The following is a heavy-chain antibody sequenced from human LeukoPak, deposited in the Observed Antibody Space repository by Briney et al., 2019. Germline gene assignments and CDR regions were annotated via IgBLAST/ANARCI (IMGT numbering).Heavy chain of an antibody. CDR3: ARLSSGNLYYFDY. V-gene: IGHV3-23*01. CDR1: GFTFSSYT. Sequence: GGSLRLSCAASGFTFSSYTMSWVRQAPGKGLEWVSTITTSDGNTYYADSVKGRFTVSRDNSKNTLFLQMNSLRAEDTAVYYCARLSSGNLYYFDYWGQGTLVTVSS. D-gene: IGHD3-3*01. J-gene: IGHJ4*02. CDR2: ITTSDGNT.